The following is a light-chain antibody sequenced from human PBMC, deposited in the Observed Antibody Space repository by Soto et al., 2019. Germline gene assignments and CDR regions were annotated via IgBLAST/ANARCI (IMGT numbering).Light chain of an antibody. CDR3: QHYNNWPFT. V-gene: IGKV3-15*01. CDR2: GAS. CDR1: QSVSSN. Sequence: EIEMTQSPATLSVSLGERATLSCRASQSVSSNLAWYKQKPGQPPSLLIYGASARATGIPARFSGSGSGTEFTLTISSLQSEDFAVYYCQHYNNWPFTFGQGTKLEIK. J-gene: IGKJ2*01.